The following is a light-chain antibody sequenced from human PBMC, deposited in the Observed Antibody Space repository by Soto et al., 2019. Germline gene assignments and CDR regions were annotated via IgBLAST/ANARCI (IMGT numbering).Light chain of an antibody. CDR3: HQRKRWPRT. Sequence: LVFTPSPSTLSASPGARATLSCMASQTVGVRLAWYQHKPGKAPRLLIYEASNRAAGVPGRFSGSGSGTDFTLTITSLEPEDFAFYYCHQRKRWPRTFGQGTKVDI. V-gene: IGKV3-11*01. J-gene: IGKJ1*01. CDR2: EAS. CDR1: QTVGVR.